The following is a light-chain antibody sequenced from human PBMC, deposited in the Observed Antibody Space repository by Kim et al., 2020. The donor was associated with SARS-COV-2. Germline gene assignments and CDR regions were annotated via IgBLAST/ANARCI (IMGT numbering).Light chain of an antibody. CDR1: SLRNYY. J-gene: IGLJ3*02. CDR3: SSWDSTGDHVV. Sequence: SSELTQDPAVSVALSQTVMLTFQEDSLRNYYATWYQQRPGQAPTLVLYGKYDRPSGIPDRFSGSASGNTASLTITGAQAEDEGDYYCSSWDSTGDHVVFGGGTQLTVL. CDR2: GKY. V-gene: IGLV3-19*01.